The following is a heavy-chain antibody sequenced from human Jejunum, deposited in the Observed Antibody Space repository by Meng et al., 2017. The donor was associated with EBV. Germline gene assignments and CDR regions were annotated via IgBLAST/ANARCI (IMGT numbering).Heavy chain of an antibody. V-gene: IGHV4-4*02. Sequence: GRLEEWGPGMGTHSGTLSITCAVDGASITGTNGWRWVRQRPGKGLEWNAENWHGGHTSYNTALKSRVTISVDKSNNQFSLKLASVNAADTAVYFCARGNAYNVPSFDYWGQGTLVTVSS. CDR2: NWHGGHT. CDR1: GASITGTNG. J-gene: IGHJ4*02. CDR3: ARGNAYNVPSFDY. D-gene: IGHD5-24*01.